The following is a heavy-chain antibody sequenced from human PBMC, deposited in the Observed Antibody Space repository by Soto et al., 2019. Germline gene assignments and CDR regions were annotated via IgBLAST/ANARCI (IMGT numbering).Heavy chain of an antibody. CDR3: ARDVITIFGVAPSGMDV. CDR2: INPNSGGT. J-gene: IGHJ6*02. Sequence: ASVKVSCKASGYTFTGYYMHWVRQAPGQGLEWMGWINPNSGGTNYAQKFQGRVTMTRDTSISTAYMELSRLRSDDTAVYYCARDVITIFGVAPSGMDVWGQGTTVTVSS. D-gene: IGHD3-3*01. CDR1: GYTFTGYY. V-gene: IGHV1-2*02.